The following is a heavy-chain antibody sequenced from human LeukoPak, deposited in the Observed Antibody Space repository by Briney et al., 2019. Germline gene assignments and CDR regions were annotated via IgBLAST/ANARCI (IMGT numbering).Heavy chain of an antibody. Sequence: SETLSLTCAVSGDSISSGYYWGWIRQPPGKGLEWIGSVYHSGSTHYNPSLKSRVTISVDTSKNQFSLKLSSVTAADTAVYYCARNLSITIVRGVTKHSWFHPWGQGTLVTVSS. CDR1: GDSISSGYY. V-gene: IGHV4-38-2*01. CDR3: ARNLSITIVRGVTKHSWFHP. D-gene: IGHD3-10*01. CDR2: VYHSGST. J-gene: IGHJ5*02.